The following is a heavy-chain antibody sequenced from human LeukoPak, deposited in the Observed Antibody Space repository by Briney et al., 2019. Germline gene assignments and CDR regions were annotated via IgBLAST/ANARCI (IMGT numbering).Heavy chain of an antibody. V-gene: IGHV3-66*04. CDR3: ARHLSGDDI. D-gene: IGHD4-17*01. Sequence: GGSLRLSCAASGFTFSSYAMSWVRQAPGKGLEWVSVIYSGGSTYYADSVRGRFTISRDSSENTLHLQMNNLRAEDTAVYYCARHLSGDDIWGQGTMVTVSS. J-gene: IGHJ3*02. CDR2: IYSGGST. CDR1: GFTFSSYA.